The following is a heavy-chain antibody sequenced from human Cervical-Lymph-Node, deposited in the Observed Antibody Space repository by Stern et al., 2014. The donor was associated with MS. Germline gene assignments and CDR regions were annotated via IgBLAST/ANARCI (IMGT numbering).Heavy chain of an antibody. CDR3: ARDYEDTSMLFDH. J-gene: IGHJ4*02. CDR1: GFTFSSYG. V-gene: IGHV3-30*03. D-gene: IGHD2-8*01. Sequence: MQLVESGGAVVQPGRSLRLSCAASGFTFSSYGMHWVCQAPGQGLEWVTVISYDGNHKYYAASVKGRFTISRDNSKNTLHLQMNSVTPDDTAIYYCARDYEDTSMLFDHWGQGTLVTVSS. CDR2: ISYDGNHK.